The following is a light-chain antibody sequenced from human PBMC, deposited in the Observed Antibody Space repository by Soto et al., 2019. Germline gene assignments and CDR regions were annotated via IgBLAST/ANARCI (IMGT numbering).Light chain of an antibody. Sequence: DIHMTQSPSSLSASVGDRFTITCRASPSISSSLNWYQQKPGKAPKLLIYDASSLQSGVPSRFSGSGSGTDFTLTISSLQPEDFATYYCQQSYSTPLTFGGGTKVEIK. J-gene: IGKJ4*01. CDR2: DAS. CDR1: PSISSS. CDR3: QQSYSTPLT. V-gene: IGKV1-39*01.